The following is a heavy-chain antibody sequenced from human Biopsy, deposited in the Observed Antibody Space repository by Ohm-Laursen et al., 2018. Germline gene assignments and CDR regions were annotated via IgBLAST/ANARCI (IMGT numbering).Heavy chain of an antibody. CDR2: TTQGGST. D-gene: IGHD6-13*01. CDR1: GGSFNGYF. CDR3: ARVPLPGIGAAYQGRFLYGMDV. V-gene: IGHV4-34*01. Sequence: TLSLTCAVYGGSFNGYFWSWIRQPPGKGLEWIGDTTQGGSTNYSPSLKSRVTISVDTAKKQFSLSLRSVTAADTAVYYCARVPLPGIGAAYQGRFLYGMDVWGQGTTVSVSS. J-gene: IGHJ6*02.